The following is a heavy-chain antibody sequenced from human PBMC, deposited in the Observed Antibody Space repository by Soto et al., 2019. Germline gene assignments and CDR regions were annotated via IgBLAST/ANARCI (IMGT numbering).Heavy chain of an antibody. Sequence: WQNLSLSCPVSVVSISCGATSWRWSRRPPGKALEWIGYIYHSGSTYYNPSPKSRVSISASTSKTQISLRLRSVTAADTAVYYCARGGYSGFDFDFDHWGQGTQVT. CDR3: ARGGYSGFDFDFDH. V-gene: IGHV4-30-2*01. CDR2: IYHSGST. CDR1: VVSISCGATS. J-gene: IGHJ4*02. D-gene: IGHD5-12*01.